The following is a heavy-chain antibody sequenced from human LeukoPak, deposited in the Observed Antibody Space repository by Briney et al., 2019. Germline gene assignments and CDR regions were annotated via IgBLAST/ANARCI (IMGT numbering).Heavy chain of an antibody. CDR2: INHSGST. V-gene: IGHV4-34*01. J-gene: IGHJ3*02. CDR1: GGSFSGYY. Sequence: PSETLSLTCAVYGGSFSGYYWSWIRQPPGKGLEWIGEINHSGSTNYNPSLKSRVTISVDTSKNRFSLKLSSVTAADTAVYYCARVDSSGGTDAFDIWGQGTMVTVSS. D-gene: IGHD3-22*01. CDR3: ARVDSSGGTDAFDI.